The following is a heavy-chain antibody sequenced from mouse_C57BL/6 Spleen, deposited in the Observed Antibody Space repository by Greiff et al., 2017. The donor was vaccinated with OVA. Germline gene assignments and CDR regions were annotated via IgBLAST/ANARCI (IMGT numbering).Heavy chain of an antibody. CDR1: GYAFSSYW. CDR2: ICPGDGDT. Sequence: VQLQQSGAELVKPGASVKISCKASGYAFSSYWMNWVKQRPGKGLEWIGQICPGDGDTNYNGKFKGKATLTADKSSSTAYMQLSSLTSEDSAVYFCARYYYGSSFYAMDYWGQGTSVTVSS. J-gene: IGHJ4*01. V-gene: IGHV1-80*01. D-gene: IGHD1-1*01. CDR3: ARYYYGSSFYAMDY.